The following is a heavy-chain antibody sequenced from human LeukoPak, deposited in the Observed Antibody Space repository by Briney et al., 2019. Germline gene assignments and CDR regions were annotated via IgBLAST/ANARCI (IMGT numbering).Heavy chain of an antibody. V-gene: IGHV3-48*04. Sequence: GGSLRLSCAASGFTFSSYSMNWVRQAPGKGLEWVSYISSSSSTIYYADSVKGRFTISRDNAKNSLYLQMNSLRAEDTAVYYCASLAVAGTTWGGNYWGQGTLVTVSS. CDR1: GFTFSSYS. CDR3: ASLAVAGTTWGGNY. D-gene: IGHD1-7*01. CDR2: ISSSSSTI. J-gene: IGHJ4*02.